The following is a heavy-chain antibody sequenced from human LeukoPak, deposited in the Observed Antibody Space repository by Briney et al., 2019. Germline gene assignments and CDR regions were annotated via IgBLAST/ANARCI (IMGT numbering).Heavy chain of an antibody. D-gene: IGHD3-16*01. V-gene: IGHV4-4*07. J-gene: IGHJ3*02. CDR3: ARGPLGGESFDI. Sequence: SETLSLTCTVSGGSLSNHYWNWIRHPAGTGLEYIGRIYHTGSTNYNPSLKSRVTLSVGTSNNQFSLNLTSVTAADTAVYYCARGPLGGESFDIWGQGTMVTVSS. CDR2: IYHTGST. CDR1: GGSLSNHY.